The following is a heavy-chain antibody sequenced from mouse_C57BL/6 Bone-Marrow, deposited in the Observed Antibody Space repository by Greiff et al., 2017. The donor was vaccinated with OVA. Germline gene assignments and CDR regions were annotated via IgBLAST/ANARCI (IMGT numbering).Heavy chain of an antibody. V-gene: IGHV1-69*01. J-gene: IGHJ4*01. Sequence: QVQLQQPGAELVMPGASVKLSCKASGYTFTSYWMHWVKQRPGQGLEWIGEIDPSDSDTNYNQKFKGKSTLTVDKSSSTAYMQLSSLTSEDSAVYYGARGYDAMDYWGQGTSVTVSS. CDR1: GYTFTSYW. CDR3: ARGYDAMDY. CDR2: IDPSDSDT.